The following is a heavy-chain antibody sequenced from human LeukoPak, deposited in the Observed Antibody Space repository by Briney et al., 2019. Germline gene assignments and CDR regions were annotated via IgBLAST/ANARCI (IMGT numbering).Heavy chain of an antibody. V-gene: IGHV1-18*01. CDR1: GYTFTSYG. CDR2: ISAYNGNT. D-gene: IGHD6-6*01. J-gene: IGHJ3*02. Sequence: ASVTVSCKASGYTFTSYGISWVRQAPGQGLEWMGWISAYNGNTNYAQKFQGRVTMTRDMSTSTVYMELSSLRSEDTAVYYCARERSSSDAFDIWGQGTMVTVSS. CDR3: ARERSSSDAFDI.